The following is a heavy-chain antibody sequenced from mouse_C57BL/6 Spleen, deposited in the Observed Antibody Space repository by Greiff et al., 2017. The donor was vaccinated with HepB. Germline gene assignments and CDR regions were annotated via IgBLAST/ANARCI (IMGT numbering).Heavy chain of an antibody. Sequence: EVQVVESGGGLVKPGGSLKLSCAASGFTFSSYAMSWVRQTPEKRLEWVATISDGGSYTYYPDNVKGRFTISRDNAKNNLYLQMSHLKSEDTAMYYCASMITTVRYWYFDVWGSGTTVTVSS. CDR1: GFTFSSYA. CDR3: ASMITTVRYWYFDV. V-gene: IGHV5-4*01. J-gene: IGHJ1*01. D-gene: IGHD2-4*01. CDR2: ISDGGSYT.